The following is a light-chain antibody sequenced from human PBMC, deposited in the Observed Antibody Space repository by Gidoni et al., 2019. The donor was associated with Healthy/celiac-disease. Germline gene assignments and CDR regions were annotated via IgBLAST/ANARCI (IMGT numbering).Light chain of an antibody. J-gene: IGKJ4*01. CDR1: QSVLYSSNNKNY. V-gene: IGKV4-1*01. Sequence: IVMTQSPDSLAVSLGERATINCKSSQSVLYSSNNKNYLAWYQQKPGQPPKLLIYWASPRESGVPDRFSGSGSGTDFTLTISSLQAEDVAVYYCQQYYSTPLTFGGGTKVEIK. CDR3: QQYYSTPLT. CDR2: WAS.